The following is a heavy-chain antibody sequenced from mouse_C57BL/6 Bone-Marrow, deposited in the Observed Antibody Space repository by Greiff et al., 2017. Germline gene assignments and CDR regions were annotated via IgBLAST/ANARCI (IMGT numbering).Heavy chain of an antibody. CDR1: GYTFTSSW. CDR2: IDPSDSYT. Sequence: QVQLKQPGAELVMPGASVKLSCKASGYTFTSSWMHWVKQRPGQGLEWIGEIDPSDSYTNYNQKFKGKSTLTVDKSSSTAYMQLSSLTSEDSAVYYCARWGHGNYWYFDVWGTGTTVTVSS. V-gene: IGHV1-69*01. CDR3: ARWGHGNYWYFDV. D-gene: IGHD2-1*01. J-gene: IGHJ1*03.